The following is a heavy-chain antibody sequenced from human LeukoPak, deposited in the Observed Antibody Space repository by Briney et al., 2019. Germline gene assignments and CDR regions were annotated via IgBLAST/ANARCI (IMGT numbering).Heavy chain of an antibody. V-gene: IGHV1-69*13. Sequence: ASVKASCKASGGTFSSYAISWVRQAPGQGLEWMGGIIPIFGTANYAQKFQGRVTITADESTSTAYMELSSLRSEDTAVYYCARGYYYDSSGYGRFDYWGQGTLVTVSS. J-gene: IGHJ4*02. CDR1: GGTFSSYA. CDR2: IIPIFGTA. D-gene: IGHD3-22*01. CDR3: ARGYYYDSSGYGRFDY.